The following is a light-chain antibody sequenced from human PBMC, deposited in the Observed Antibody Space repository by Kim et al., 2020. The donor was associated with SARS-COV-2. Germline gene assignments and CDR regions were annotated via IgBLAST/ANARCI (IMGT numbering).Light chain of an antibody. V-gene: IGLV1-40*01. CDR1: SSNIGAVYD. Sequence: GVTIACTGSSSNIGAVYDVHWYQQLPGTAPKRLIYGNSNRPSGVPDRFSGSKSGTSASLAITGLQAEDEADYYCQSYDSSLSGYVFGTGTKVTVL. CDR2: GNS. CDR3: QSYDSSLSGYV. J-gene: IGLJ1*01.